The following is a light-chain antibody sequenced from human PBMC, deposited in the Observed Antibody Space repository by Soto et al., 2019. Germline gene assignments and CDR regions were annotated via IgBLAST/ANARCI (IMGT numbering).Light chain of an antibody. V-gene: IGKV3-11*01. CDR3: HQRQSWPRT. CDR1: QYINTR. J-gene: IGKJ1*01. Sequence: EIMLTQSPGTLSLTPGERATLSCRASQYINTRLAWYQHRPGQAPRLLIYQTSIRAAGIPARFSASGSGTDFTLTISAVQPEDFALYYCHQRQSWPRTFGQGSKV. CDR2: QTS.